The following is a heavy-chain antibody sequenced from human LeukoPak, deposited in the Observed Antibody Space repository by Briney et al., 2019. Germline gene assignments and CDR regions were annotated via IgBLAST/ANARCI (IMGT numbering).Heavy chain of an antibody. Sequence: GGSLRLSCAASGFTFSSYWMYWVRHVPGKGRVWVSRISPDGSDTSYADSVKGRFTISRDNAKNTLYLQMNSLRAEDTAVYYCTRDSSGYYWGQGTVVTVSS. CDR3: TRDSSGYY. CDR2: ISPDGSDT. J-gene: IGHJ4*02. D-gene: IGHD6-19*01. CDR1: GFTFSSYW. V-gene: IGHV3-74*01.